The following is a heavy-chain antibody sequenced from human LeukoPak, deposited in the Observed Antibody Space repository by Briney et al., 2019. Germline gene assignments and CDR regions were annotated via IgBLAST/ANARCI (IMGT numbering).Heavy chain of an antibody. D-gene: IGHD6-19*01. Sequence: SETQSLTCTVSGGSISSSSYYWGWIRQPPGKGLEWIGSIYYSGSTYYNPSLKSRVTISVDTSKNQFSLKLSSVTAADTAVYYCARSVAGQRIDYWGQGTLVTVSS. J-gene: IGHJ4*02. CDR2: IYYSGST. V-gene: IGHV4-39*01. CDR1: GGSISSSSYY. CDR3: ARSVAGQRIDY.